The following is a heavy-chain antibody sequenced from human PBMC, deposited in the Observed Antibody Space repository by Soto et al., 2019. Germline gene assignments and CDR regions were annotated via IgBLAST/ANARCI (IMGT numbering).Heavy chain of an antibody. Sequence: LSLTCSVSGDSLSSSINYWGWIREPAGKGLEGIGEIDYSGTSHYNPSLKSRVTIYIDTSKNQCSLHLRAVTAAYTAVYYFARLKGAFFISTYNCFDPSRQGTPLTLSS. V-gene: IGHV4-39*01. CDR2: IDYSGTS. J-gene: IGHJ5*02. CDR1: GDSLSSSINY. D-gene: IGHD3-16*02. CDR3: ARLKGAFFISTYNCFDP.